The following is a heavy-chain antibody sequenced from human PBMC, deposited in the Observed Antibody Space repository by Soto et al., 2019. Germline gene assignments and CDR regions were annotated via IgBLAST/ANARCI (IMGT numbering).Heavy chain of an antibody. CDR2: ISYDGNTK. D-gene: IGHD1-1*01. J-gene: IGHJ6*01. CDR3: ARGPTRMDV. V-gene: IGHV3-30-3*01. Sequence: PVGSLRLSCSASGFTFSDFAIHWVRQAPGKGLEWVAVISYDGNTKYYADSVRGRFTVSRANSKNTLFLQVNSLTTDDTAIYYCARGPTRMDVWGQGTTVTVSS. CDR1: GFTFSDFA.